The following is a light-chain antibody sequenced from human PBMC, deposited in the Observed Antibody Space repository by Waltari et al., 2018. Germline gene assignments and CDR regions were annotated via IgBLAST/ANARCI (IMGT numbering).Light chain of an antibody. Sequence: QSALTQPAAVSGSPGQSGTISCTGSSSDIGRYDIVSWYQQHPGNAAKLVISDVSKRPSGVSDRFSGSKSGDTASLTISGLQFEDEADYYCCSYAGNYVWVFGGGTRLTVL. CDR2: DVS. CDR1: SSDIGRYDI. J-gene: IGLJ3*02. CDR3: CSYAGNYVWV. V-gene: IGLV2-23*02.